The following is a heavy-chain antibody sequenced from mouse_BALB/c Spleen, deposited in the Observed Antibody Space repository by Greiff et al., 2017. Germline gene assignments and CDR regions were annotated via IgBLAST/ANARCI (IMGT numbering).Heavy chain of an antibody. CDR1: GYTFTDYA. CDR3: ARMDYDGSWFAY. J-gene: IGHJ3*01. D-gene: IGHD2-4*01. Sequence: VKLMESGAELVRPGVSVKISCKGSGYTFTDYAMHWVKQSHAKSLEWIGVISTYYGDASYNQKFKGKATMTVDKSSSTAYMELARLTSEDSAIYYCARMDYDGSWFAYWGQGTLVTVSA. V-gene: IGHV1S137*01. CDR2: ISTYYGDA.